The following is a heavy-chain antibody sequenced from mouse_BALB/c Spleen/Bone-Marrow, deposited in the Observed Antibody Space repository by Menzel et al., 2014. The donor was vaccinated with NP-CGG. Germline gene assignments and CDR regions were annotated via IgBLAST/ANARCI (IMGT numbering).Heavy chain of an antibody. D-gene: IGHD4-1*01. CDR1: GYTFSSYW. Sequence: QVQLQQSGAELMKPGASVKISCKATGYTFSSYWIDWVKQRPGQGLEWIGVINPGSGGTTYNEKFKGRTTLTADKSSNTAYMQLSSLTSDDSAVYFCATNWGDYWGQGTTLTVSS. V-gene: IGHV1-54*01. CDR3: ATNWGDY. J-gene: IGHJ2*01. CDR2: INPGSGGT.